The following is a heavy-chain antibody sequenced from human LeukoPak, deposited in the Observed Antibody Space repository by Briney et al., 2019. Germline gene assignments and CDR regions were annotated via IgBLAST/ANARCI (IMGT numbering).Heavy chain of an antibody. J-gene: IGHJ4*02. D-gene: IGHD1-26*01. Sequence: SETLSLTCTVSGGSISSSSYYWGWIRQPPGKGLEWIGSIYYSGSTYYNPSLKSRVTISVDTYKNQFSLKLSSVTAADTAVYYCARIRWWELLSGHFDYWGQGTLVTVSS. CDR3: ARIRWWELLSGHFDY. CDR2: IYYSGST. CDR1: GGSISSSSYY. V-gene: IGHV4-39*01.